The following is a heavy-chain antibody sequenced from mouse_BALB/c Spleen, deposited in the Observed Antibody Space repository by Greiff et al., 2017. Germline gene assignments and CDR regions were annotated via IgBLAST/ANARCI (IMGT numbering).Heavy chain of an antibody. J-gene: IGHJ4*01. CDR2: ISSGSSTI. Sequence: EVMLVESGGGLVQPGGSRKLSCAASGFTFSSFGMHWVRQAPEKGLEWVAYISSGSSTIYYADTVKGRFTISRDNPKNTLFLQMTSLRSEDTAMYYCARSHGPVYYYAMDYWGQGTTVTVSS. CDR1: GFTFSSFG. D-gene: IGHD1-1*02. V-gene: IGHV5-17*02. CDR3: ARSHGPVYYYAMDY.